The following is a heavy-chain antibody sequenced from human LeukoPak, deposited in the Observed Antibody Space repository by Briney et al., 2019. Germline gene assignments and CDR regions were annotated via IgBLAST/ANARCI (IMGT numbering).Heavy chain of an antibody. D-gene: IGHD4/OR15-4a*01. Sequence: GRSLRLSCAASGFTFDDYAMHWVRQAPGKGLEWVSGISWNSGSIGYADSVKGRFTISRDNAKNSLYLQMNSLRADDTAVYYCARDTLGEGEDANYAVYYFDYWGQGTVVTVSS. J-gene: IGHJ4*02. CDR3: ARDTLGEGEDANYAVYYFDY. CDR2: ISWNSGSI. CDR1: GFTFDDYA. V-gene: IGHV3-9*01.